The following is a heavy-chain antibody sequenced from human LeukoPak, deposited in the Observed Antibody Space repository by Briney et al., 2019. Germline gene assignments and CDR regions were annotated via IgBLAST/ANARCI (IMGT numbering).Heavy chain of an antibody. D-gene: IGHD3-22*01. J-gene: IGHJ4*02. V-gene: IGHV1-69*01. CDR3: ARVEDYYDSSGYLFDY. CDR2: IIPIFGTA. CDR1: GGTFSSYA. Sequence: GSSVKVSCKASGGTFSSYAISWGRQAPGQGLEWMGGIIPIFGTANYAQKFQGRVTITADESTSTAYMELSSLRSEDTAVYYCARVEDYYDSSGYLFDYWGQGTLVTVSS.